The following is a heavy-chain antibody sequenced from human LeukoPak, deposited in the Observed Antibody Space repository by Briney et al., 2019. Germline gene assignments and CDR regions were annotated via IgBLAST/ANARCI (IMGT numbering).Heavy chain of an antibody. J-gene: IGHJ5*02. D-gene: IGHD3-10*01. CDR2: IYTSGST. CDR1: GGSISSGSYY. Sequence: PSETLSLTCTVAGGSISSGSYYWRWIRQPAGKGLEWIGRIYTSGSTNYNPSLKSRVTISVDTSKNQFSRKLSSVTAAATAVYSCARGWRVRSGPPFDPWGQGTLVTVSS. V-gene: IGHV4-61*02. CDR3: ARGWRVRSGPPFDP.